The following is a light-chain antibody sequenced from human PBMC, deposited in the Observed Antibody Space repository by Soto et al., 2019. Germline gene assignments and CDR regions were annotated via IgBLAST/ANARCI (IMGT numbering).Light chain of an antibody. CDR2: WAS. J-gene: IGKJ1*01. Sequence: DIVMTQSPDSLPVSLGERATINCKSSQSVLYSPTNKNYLAWYQQKSGQPPKLLIYWASTRESGVPDRFSGSGSGTDFTLTISSLQAEDVAVYYCQQYYSTPRTFGQGTRVEIK. CDR3: QQYYSTPRT. V-gene: IGKV4-1*01. CDR1: QSVLYSPTNKNY.